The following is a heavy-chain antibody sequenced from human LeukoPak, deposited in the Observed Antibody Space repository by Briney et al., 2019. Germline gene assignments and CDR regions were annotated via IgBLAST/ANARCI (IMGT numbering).Heavy chain of an antibody. V-gene: IGHV3-30*02. J-gene: IGHJ4*02. CDR3: AKDSHSTGWYFDF. CDR1: GFTFSSYG. Sequence: GGSLRLSCAASGFTFSSYGMHWVRQAPGKGLEWVAVIWYDGSNKYYADSVKGRFTISRDNSKNTLYLQMNSLRPEDTAVYFCAKDSHSTGWYFDFWGQGTLVTVSS. CDR2: IWYDGSNK. D-gene: IGHD6-19*01.